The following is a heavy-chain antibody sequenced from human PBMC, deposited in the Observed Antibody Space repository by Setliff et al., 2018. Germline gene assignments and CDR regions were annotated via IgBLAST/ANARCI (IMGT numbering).Heavy chain of an antibody. Sequence: PGGSLRLSCAASGFTFDDYAMHWVRQAPGKGLEWVSGISWNSGSIGYADSVKGRFTISRDNAKNSLYLQMNSLKTEDTAVYYCTTSPISSGWHSNFDYNMDVWGQGTTVTVSS. CDR1: GFTFDDYA. CDR3: TTSPISSGWHSNFDYNMDV. J-gene: IGHJ6*02. D-gene: IGHD6-19*01. CDR2: ISWNSGSI. V-gene: IGHV3-9*01.